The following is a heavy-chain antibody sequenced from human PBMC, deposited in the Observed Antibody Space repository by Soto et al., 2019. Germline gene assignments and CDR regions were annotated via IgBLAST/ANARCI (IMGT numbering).Heavy chain of an antibody. V-gene: IGHV3-11*01. CDR1: GFTFSDYY. J-gene: IGHJ5*02. CDR2: ISSSGTTI. CDR3: AGEVAAAGLDP. D-gene: IGHD6-13*01. Sequence: GSLRLSCAASGFTFSDYYMTWIRQAPGKGLEWVSYISSSGTTIYYADSVKGRFTISRDNAKNSLYLQMNSLRAEDTAVYYCAGEVAAAGLDPWGQGTLVTVSS.